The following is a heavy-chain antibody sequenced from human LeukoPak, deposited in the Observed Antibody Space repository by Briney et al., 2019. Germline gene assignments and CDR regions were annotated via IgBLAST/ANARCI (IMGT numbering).Heavy chain of an antibody. Sequence: SETLSLTCTVSGGFISISSYYWGWIRQPPGKGLERYGRIYYSGSTYYIPSRKSIFTISGDTSKNQFTLKLSSVTAADTAVYYCARNEWELIFDYWGQGTLVTVSS. CDR1: GGFISISSYY. CDR2: IYYSGST. CDR3: ARNEWELIFDY. V-gene: IGHV4-39*01. J-gene: IGHJ4*02. D-gene: IGHD1-26*01.